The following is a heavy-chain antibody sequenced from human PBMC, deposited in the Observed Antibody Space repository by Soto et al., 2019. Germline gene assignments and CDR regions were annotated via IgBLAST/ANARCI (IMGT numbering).Heavy chain of an antibody. V-gene: IGHV1-8*01. CDR1: GYTFTSYD. J-gene: IGHJ6*02. CDR2: MNPNSGNT. D-gene: IGHD3-10*01. Sequence: QVQLVQSGAEVKKPGASVKVSCKASGYTFTSYDINWLRQATGQGLERMGWMNPNSGNTGYAQKFQGTDTMTRNTSISTADMELRSLRSKDTAVYYCARWPYGYYYYGMDVWGQGTTVTVSS. CDR3: ARWPYGYYYYGMDV.